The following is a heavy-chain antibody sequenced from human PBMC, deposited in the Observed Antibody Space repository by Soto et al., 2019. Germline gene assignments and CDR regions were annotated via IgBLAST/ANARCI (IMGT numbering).Heavy chain of an antibody. Sequence: SETLSLTCTVSGGSISSGGYYWSWIRQHPGKGLEWIGYIYYSGSTYYNPSLKSRVTMSVDTSKNQFSLKLSSVTAADTAVYYCARASETRDYFDYWGQGTLVTVSS. CDR3: ARASETRDYFDY. V-gene: IGHV4-31*03. J-gene: IGHJ4*02. CDR1: GGSISSGGYY. CDR2: IYYSGST.